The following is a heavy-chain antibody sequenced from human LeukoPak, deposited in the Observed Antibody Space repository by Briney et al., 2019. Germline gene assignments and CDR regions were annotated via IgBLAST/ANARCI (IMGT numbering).Heavy chain of an antibody. Sequence: SVKVSCKASGGTFSSYAISWVRQAPGQGLEWMGRIIPILGIANYAQKFQGRVTITADKSTSTAYMELSSLRSEDTAVYYCASEYRGYSYGHDAFDIWGQGTMVTVSS. CDR3: ASEYRGYSYGHDAFDI. CDR1: GGTFSSYA. CDR2: IIPILGIA. V-gene: IGHV1-69*04. J-gene: IGHJ3*02. D-gene: IGHD5-18*01.